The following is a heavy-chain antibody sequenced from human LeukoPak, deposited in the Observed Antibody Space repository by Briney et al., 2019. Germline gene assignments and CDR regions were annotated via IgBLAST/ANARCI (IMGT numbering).Heavy chain of an antibody. CDR3: AREQWLAFDY. V-gene: IGHV4-59*01. J-gene: IGHJ4*02. CDR1: GRSISSYY. CDR2: IYYSGST. Sequence: SQTLSHTCTVSGRSISSYYWSWIRQPAGKGLEWIGYIYYSGSTTYNPSLKSRVTISVDTSKNQFSLKLSSVTAADTAVYYCAREQWLAFDYWGQGTLVTVSS. D-gene: IGHD6-19*01.